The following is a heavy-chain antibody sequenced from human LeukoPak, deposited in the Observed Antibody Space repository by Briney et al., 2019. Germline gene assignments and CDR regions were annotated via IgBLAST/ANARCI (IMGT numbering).Heavy chain of an antibody. CDR3: ARQSSGPRYAPDAFDI. CDR1: GFTFSSYA. D-gene: IGHD3-22*01. CDR2: ISYDGSNK. V-gene: IGHV3-30*14. Sequence: GGSLRLSCAASGFTFSSYAMHWVRQAPGKGLEWVAVISYDGSNKYYADSVKGRFTISRDNSKNTLYLQMNSLRAEDTAVYYCARQSSGPRYAPDAFDIWGQGTMVTVSS. J-gene: IGHJ3*02.